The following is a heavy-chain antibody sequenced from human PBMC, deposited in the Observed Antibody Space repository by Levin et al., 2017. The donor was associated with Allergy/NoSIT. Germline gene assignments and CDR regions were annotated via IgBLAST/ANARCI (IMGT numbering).Heavy chain of an antibody. CDR3: AGSLATIDNVYYMDV. D-gene: IGHD5-12*01. Sequence: LSLTCAASRFTFTSYTMHWVRQAPGKGLEWVAVISYDGSNKYYADSVKGRFTISRDNSKKTLNLQMNSLRAEDTAVYYCAGSLATIDNVYYMDVWGKGTTVTVSS. CDR1: RFTFTSYT. J-gene: IGHJ6*03. V-gene: IGHV3-30-3*01. CDR2: ISYDGSNK.